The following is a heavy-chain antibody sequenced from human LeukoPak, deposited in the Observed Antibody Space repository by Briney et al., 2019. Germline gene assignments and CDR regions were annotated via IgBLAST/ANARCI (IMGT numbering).Heavy chain of an antibody. J-gene: IGHJ4*02. V-gene: IGHV3-30*09. Sequence: GRSLRLSCAASGFTFSSYAMHWVRQAPGKGLEGVAVISYDGSNKYYADSVKGRFAISRDNSKNTLYLQMNSLRAEDTAVYYCAGDRYFYDSSGYYSPPYWGQGTLVTVSS. CDR3: AGDRYFYDSSGYYSPPY. D-gene: IGHD3-22*01. CDR2: ISYDGSNK. CDR1: GFTFSSYA.